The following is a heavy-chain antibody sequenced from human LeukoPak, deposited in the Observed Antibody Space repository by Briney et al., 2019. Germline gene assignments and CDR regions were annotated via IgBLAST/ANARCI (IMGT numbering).Heavy chain of an antibody. CDR2: IIPVFGTP. J-gene: IGHJ5*02. CDR3: ARGIGIPGRHQRFDP. V-gene: IGHV1-69*13. Sequence: SVKVSCKASGGTFSSYAISWVRQAPGQGLEWMGGIIPVFGTPNYAQKFQGRVTITADESTSTTYMDLSSLRSEDTAVYYCARGIGIPGRHQRFDPWGQGTLVTVSS. CDR1: GGTFSSYA. D-gene: IGHD2/OR15-2a*01.